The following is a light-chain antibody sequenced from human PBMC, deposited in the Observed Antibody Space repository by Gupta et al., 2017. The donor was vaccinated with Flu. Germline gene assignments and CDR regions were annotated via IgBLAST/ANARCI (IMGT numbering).Light chain of an antibody. CDR1: QDISNY. CDR2: DAS. Sequence: DIQMTQSPSSLSASVGDRVTITCQASQDISNYLNWYQQKPGKAPKLLIYDASNVETGVPSRFSGSGSGTDFTFTISSLQPEDIATYYCQQYDNLLTFGQGTRLEIK. CDR3: QQYDNLLT. J-gene: IGKJ5*01. V-gene: IGKV1-33*01.